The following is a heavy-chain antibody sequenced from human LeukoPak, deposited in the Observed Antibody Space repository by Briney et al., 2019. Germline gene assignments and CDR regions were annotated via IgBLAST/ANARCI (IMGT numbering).Heavy chain of an antibody. J-gene: IGHJ5*02. CDR3: ASTNYYDSSGFSNWFDP. D-gene: IGHD3-22*01. V-gene: IGHV3-48*03. CDR2: ISSSGSI. Sequence: GGSLRLSCAASGFTFSNYEMNWVRQAPGKALEWVSYISSSGSIYYADSVKGRFTISRDNAKNSLYLQMNSLRAEDTAIYYCASTNYYDSSGFSNWFDPWGQGTLVTVSS. CDR1: GFTFSNYE.